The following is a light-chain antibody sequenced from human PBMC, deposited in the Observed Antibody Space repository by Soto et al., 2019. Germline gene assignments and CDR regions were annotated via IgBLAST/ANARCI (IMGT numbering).Light chain of an antibody. CDR1: QRISTY. V-gene: IGKV1-39*01. CDR2: AAF. Sequence: DIQMTQSPSSLSASVGDRVTITCRASQRISTYLNWCQQKPGKAPKLLIYAAFSLQSGVPSRFSGSGSGTEFTLTISSLQPEDFVTYYCQQSYSTPRTFGQGTKLEIK. CDR3: QQSYSTPRT. J-gene: IGKJ2*01.